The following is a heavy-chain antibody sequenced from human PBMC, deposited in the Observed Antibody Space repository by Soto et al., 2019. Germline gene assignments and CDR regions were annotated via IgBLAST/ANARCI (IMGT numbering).Heavy chain of an antibody. V-gene: IGHV3-74*01. CDR2: INSDGSST. CDR3: ASGLVEYSSSWFDY. D-gene: IGHD6-13*01. Sequence: GGSLRLSCAASGFTFTGYWMHWVRQAPGMGLVWVSRINSDGSSTNYADSVKGRFTISRDNAKNMVYLQMNSLRAEDTAVYYCASGLVEYSSSWFDYWGQGTPVTVSS. J-gene: IGHJ5*01. CDR1: GFTFTGYW.